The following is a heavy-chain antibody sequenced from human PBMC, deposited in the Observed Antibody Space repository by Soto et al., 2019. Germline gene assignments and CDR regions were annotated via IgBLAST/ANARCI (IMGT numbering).Heavy chain of an antibody. V-gene: IGHV4-30-2*01. CDR2: IYRSGSA. CDR1: GGSINSGGYS. J-gene: IGHJ6*02. D-gene: IGHD3-10*01. CDR3: AVSGRGGLDV. Sequence: QLQLQESGSGLVKPSQKLSLTCTVSGGSINSGGYSWSWIRQPPGKGLEWIGYIYRSGSAYYSQSLQNRVTLSVDTSKNHFSLNLTSVTAADTAVYYCAVSGRGGLDVWGQGPTVTVSS.